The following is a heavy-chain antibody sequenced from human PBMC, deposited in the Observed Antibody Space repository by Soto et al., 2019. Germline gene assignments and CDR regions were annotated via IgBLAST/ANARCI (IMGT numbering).Heavy chain of an antibody. CDR2: IFQSVTT. D-gene: IGHD3-3*01. CDR1: GGSFNDYW. J-gene: IGHJ4*02. V-gene: IGHV4-34*02. Sequence: QVQVQQWGAGLLKPSETLSLTCAVYGGSFNDYWWSWIRQSPGGGLEWIGEIFQSVTTNYNPSLKSLVTMSIDTSKSQVSLKLTSVTAADTAIYYCARGRSYTWTFGGQGSLVAVSS. CDR3: ARGRSYTWTF.